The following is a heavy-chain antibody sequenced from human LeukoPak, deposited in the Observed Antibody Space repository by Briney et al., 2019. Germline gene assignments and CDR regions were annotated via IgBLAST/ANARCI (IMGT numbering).Heavy chain of an antibody. CDR3: ARSRPLRGVTVDY. CDR2: ISNSATTI. CDR1: GFTFSSYS. Sequence: GGSLRLSCAASGFTFSSYSMNWVRQAPGKGLEWVSFISNSATTIYYVDSVKGRFTISRDNAKNSLYLQMNSLRDEDTAVYYCARSRPLRGVTVDYWGQGTLVTVSS. J-gene: IGHJ4*02. D-gene: IGHD3-10*01. V-gene: IGHV3-48*02.